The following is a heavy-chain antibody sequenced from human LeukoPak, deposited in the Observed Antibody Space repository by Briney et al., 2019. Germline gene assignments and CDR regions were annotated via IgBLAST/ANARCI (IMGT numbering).Heavy chain of an antibody. D-gene: IGHD2-15*01. CDR2: IKSDGSEI. CDR3: ARDGGYWYFDL. CDR1: GFSFDNSW. Sequence: PGGSLRLSCEGTGFSFDNSWMNWVRQAPGKGLEWVANIKSDGSEIYYVDSVKGRFTISRDNAKNSLYLQMNSLRVDDTAVYYCARDGGYWYFDLWGRGTLVTVSS. J-gene: IGHJ2*01. V-gene: IGHV3-7*05.